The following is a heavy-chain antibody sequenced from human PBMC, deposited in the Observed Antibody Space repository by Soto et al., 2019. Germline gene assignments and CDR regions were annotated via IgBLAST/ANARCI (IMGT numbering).Heavy chain of an antibody. D-gene: IGHD2-2*01. CDR3: ARRYCSSASCPRNYYGMDV. CDR1: GYNFASYW. CDR2: IDPIDSYT. V-gene: IGHV5-10-1*01. Sequence: GESLKISCHGSGYNFASYWISWVRQMPGKGLEWMGRIDPIDSYTNYSPSFQGHVTISADKSISTAYLQWSSLKASDTAMYYCARRYCSSASCPRNYYGMDVWGQGTTVTVSS. J-gene: IGHJ6*02.